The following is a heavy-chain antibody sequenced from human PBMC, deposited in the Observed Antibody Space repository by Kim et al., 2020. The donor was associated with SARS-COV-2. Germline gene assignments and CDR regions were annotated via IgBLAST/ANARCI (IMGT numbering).Heavy chain of an antibody. CDR3: ARRAPYNWNMNAFDI. Sequence: ADSVRGRFTIARNNAKNSLYLQMNSLRVEDTALYYCARRAPYNWNMNAFDIWGRGTMVAVSS. D-gene: IGHD1-20*01. J-gene: IGHJ3*02. V-gene: IGHV3-48*03.